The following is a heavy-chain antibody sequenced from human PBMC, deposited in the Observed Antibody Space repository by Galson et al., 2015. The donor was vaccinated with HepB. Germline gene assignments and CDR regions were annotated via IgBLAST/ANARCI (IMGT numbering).Heavy chain of an antibody. V-gene: IGHV3-53*01. Sequence: SLRLSCAASGFTVNNNYMSWVRQAPGKGLEWVSIIYGGDTTYYADSVKGRFTISRDNSKNTLYLQMNSLGVEDTAVYYCARGHVLGYCSSTRCPIDYWGQGTLVTVSS. CDR3: ARGHVLGYCSSTRCPIDY. CDR2: IYGGDTT. CDR1: GFTVNNNY. D-gene: IGHD2-2*01. J-gene: IGHJ4*02.